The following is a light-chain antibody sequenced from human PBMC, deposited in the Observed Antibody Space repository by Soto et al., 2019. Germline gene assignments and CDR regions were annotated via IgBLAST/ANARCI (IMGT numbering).Light chain of an antibody. Sequence: QSALTQPASVSGSPGQSITISCSGTSSDVGGYKFVSWYQQHPGKAPKLMIFEVSNRPSGVSDRFSGSKSGNTASLTISGLEAEDAADYCCTSYTGSTPLYVFGTGTKLTVL. CDR2: EVS. J-gene: IGLJ1*01. CDR3: TSYTGSTPLYV. V-gene: IGLV2-14*01. CDR1: SSDVGGYKF.